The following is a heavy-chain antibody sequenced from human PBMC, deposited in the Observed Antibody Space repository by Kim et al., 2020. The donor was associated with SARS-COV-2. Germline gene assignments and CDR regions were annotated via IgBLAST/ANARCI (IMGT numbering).Heavy chain of an antibody. CDR3: ARTLYCSGFSCSHRGVRYEH. Sequence: GGSLRLSCAASGFTFSNYWMTWVRQAPGKGLEWVANIKQDGSEKYYVDSVKGRFAISRDNAENSLYLQMNSLRAEDKAVYFCARTLYCSGFSCSHRGVRYEHWGEGTLVTLSS. CDR1: GFTFSNYW. J-gene: IGHJ1*01. CDR2: IKQDGSEK. V-gene: IGHV3-7*05. D-gene: IGHD2-15*01.